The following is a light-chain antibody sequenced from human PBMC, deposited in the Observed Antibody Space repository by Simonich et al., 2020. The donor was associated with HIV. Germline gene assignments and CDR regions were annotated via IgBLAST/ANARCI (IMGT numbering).Light chain of an antibody. CDR2: EVN. CDR3: SSYAGSNNWV. CDR1: SSDVGGYNY. Sequence: QSALTQPPSASGSPGQSVTISCTGTSSDVGGYNYVSWYQQHPGKSPTLMIYEVNKPPSGVPDRFSGSKSGNTASLTVAGLQAEDEADYYCSSYAGSNNWVFGGGTKLTVL. J-gene: IGLJ3*02. V-gene: IGLV2-8*01.